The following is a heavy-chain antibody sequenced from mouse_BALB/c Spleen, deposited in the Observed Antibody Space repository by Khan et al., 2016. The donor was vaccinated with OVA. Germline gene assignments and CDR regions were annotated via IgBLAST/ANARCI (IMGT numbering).Heavy chain of an antibody. V-gene: IGHV3-2*02. CDR1: GYSITSDYA. CDR2: ISYSGNT. Sequence: DVKLQESGPGLVKPSQSLSLTCTVTGYSITSDYAWNWIRQFPGNKLEWMGFISYSGNTKYNPSLKSRFSFTRDTSKNQFFLQLNSVTTEDTATYYCARVYGGDFDYWGQGTSLTVSS. D-gene: IGHD1-1*01. J-gene: IGHJ2*02. CDR3: ARVYGGDFDY.